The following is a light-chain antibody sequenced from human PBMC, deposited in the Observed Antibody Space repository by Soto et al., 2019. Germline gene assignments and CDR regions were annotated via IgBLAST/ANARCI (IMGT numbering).Light chain of an antibody. J-gene: IGLJ1*01. CDR1: SSNIGTNS. V-gene: IGLV1-44*01. Sequence: SVLTQPPSASGTPGQRVTISCSGGSSNIGTNSVNWYQQLPGRAPKLLIYNNDIRPSGVPDRFSGSKSGTSASLAICWLQSEDEADYYCAAWDDSLNGFYVFGIGTKVTVL. CDR2: NND. CDR3: AAWDDSLNGFYV.